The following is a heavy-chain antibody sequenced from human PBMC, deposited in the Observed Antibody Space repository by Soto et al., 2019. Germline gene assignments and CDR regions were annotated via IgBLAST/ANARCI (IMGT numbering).Heavy chain of an antibody. CDR2: IDGDSGDT. D-gene: IGHD2-8*01. V-gene: IGHV1-2*04. J-gene: IGHJ6*02. CDR1: GYTFTNYY. CDR3: ARTPNNGRAGVYGMDV. Sequence: QVQLVQSGAEVKKPGASVKVSCKASGYTFTNYYIHWVRQAPGQGLEWMGWIDGDSGDTKDAQKFQGWVTMTRDTSINTAYMELSRRTSADTAVYYCARTPNNGRAGVYGMDVWGQGTTVTVSS.